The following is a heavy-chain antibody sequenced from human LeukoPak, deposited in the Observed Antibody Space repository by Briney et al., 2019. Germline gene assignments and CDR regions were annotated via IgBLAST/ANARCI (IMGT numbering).Heavy chain of an antibody. CDR2: FHDSEST. V-gene: IGHV4-59*01. J-gene: IGHJ4*02. CDR1: GGSISNNY. D-gene: IGHD1-26*01. Sequence: PSETLSLTCTVSGGSISNNYWSWIRQPPGKGLEWIGHFHDSESTNYNPSLKSRATISVDTSKNQFSLELSSVTAADTAVYYCARGDPSGRPGIAFDYWGQGTLVTVSS. CDR3: ARGDPSGRPGIAFDY.